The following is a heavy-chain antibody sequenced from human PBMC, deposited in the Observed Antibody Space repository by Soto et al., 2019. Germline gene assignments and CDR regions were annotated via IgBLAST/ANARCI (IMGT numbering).Heavy chain of an antibody. CDR1: GFTFSNYW. J-gene: IGHJ4*02. CDR2: INSDGSST. D-gene: IGHD5-18*01. V-gene: IGHV3-74*01. CDR3: TRVAYSDLGY. Sequence: PGGSLRLSCASSGFTFSNYWMHLVRQAPGKGLVWVSRINSDGSSTNYADSVKGRFTISRDNAKNTLYLQMSSLRAEDTAVYYCTRVAYSDLGYWGQGTLVTVSS.